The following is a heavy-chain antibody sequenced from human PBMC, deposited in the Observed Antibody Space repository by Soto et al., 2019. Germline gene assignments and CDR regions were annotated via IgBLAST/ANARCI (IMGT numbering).Heavy chain of an antibody. CDR2: IYHSGST. V-gene: IGHV4-30-2*01. Sequence: QLQLQESGSGLVKPSQTLSLTCAVSGGSISSGGYSWSWIRQPPGKGLEWIGYIYHSGSTYYNPSPKSRATIAVDRPKSQSSLKPSSVTAADTAVYYCARLPGPWGQGTLVTVSS. CDR1: GGSISSGGYS. CDR3: ARLPGP. J-gene: IGHJ5*02.